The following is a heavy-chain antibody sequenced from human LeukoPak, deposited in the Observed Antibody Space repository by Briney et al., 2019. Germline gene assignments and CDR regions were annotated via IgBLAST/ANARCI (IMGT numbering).Heavy chain of an antibody. D-gene: IGHD2-2*01. CDR2: ISAYNGNT. V-gene: IGHV1-18*01. CDR1: GYTFTSYG. CDR3: AREAPAALTRYYGMDV. J-gene: IGHJ6*02. Sequence: ASVKVSCKASGYTFTSYGISWVRQAPGQGLEWMGWISAYNGNTNYAQKLQGRVTMTTDTSTSTAYMELGSLRSDDTAVYYCAREAPAALTRYYGMDVWGQGTTVTVSS.